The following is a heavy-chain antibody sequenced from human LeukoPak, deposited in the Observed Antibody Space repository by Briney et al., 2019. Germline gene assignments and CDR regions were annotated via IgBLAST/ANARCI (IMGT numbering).Heavy chain of an antibody. Sequence: ASVKVSCKASGYTFTSYAMHWVRQAPGQRLEWVGWINAGNGNTKYSQKFQGRVTITRDTSASTAYMELSSLRSEDTAVYYCARERGIAAAGNWFDPWGQGTLVTVSS. CDR2: INAGNGNT. D-gene: IGHD6-13*01. V-gene: IGHV1-3*01. CDR1: GYTFTSYA. J-gene: IGHJ5*02. CDR3: ARERGIAAAGNWFDP.